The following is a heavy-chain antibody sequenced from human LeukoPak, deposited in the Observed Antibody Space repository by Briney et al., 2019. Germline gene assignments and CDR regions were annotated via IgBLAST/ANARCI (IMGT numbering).Heavy chain of an antibody. CDR3: ATRESIFGVVIGLYYYYMDV. D-gene: IGHD3-3*01. V-gene: IGHV1-69*13. J-gene: IGHJ6*03. Sequence: SVKVSCKASGGTFSSYAISWVRQAPGQGLEWMGGIIPIFGTANYAQKFQGRVTITADESTSTAYMELSSLRSEDTAVYYCATRESIFGVVIGLYYYYMDVWGKGTTVTVSS. CDR1: GGTFSSYA. CDR2: IIPIFGTA.